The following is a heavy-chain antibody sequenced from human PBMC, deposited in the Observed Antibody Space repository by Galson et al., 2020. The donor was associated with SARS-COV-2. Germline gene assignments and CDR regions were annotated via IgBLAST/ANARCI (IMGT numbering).Heavy chain of an antibody. D-gene: IGHD1-26*01. CDR2: IGVYSGSI. J-gene: IGHJ5*02. V-gene: IGHV1-18*01. CDR1: GYSFSNFG. CDR3: ASSGSYYDPGFDP. Sequence: ASVKVSCKASGYSFSNFGISWVRQAPGQGLEWVGWIGVYSGSIHLSQKVQDRVIMTTDTSTSTAYMELRSLRSDDTAVYYCASSGSYYDPGFDPWGQGTLGTVSS.